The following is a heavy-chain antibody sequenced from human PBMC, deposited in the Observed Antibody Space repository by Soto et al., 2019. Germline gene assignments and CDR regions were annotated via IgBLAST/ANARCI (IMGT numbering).Heavy chain of an antibody. CDR3: ARGTWNFYYFDY. Sequence: LRLSCAASGFTFSNYLMHWVRQVPGKGLVWVSRINGDGRSTNYADSVKGRFTISRDNAKNTLYLQMTSLRAEDTAVYYCARGTWNFYYFDYWGRGTLVTVSS. V-gene: IGHV3-74*01. CDR1: GFTFSNYL. D-gene: IGHD1-1*01. J-gene: IGHJ4*02. CDR2: INGDGRST.